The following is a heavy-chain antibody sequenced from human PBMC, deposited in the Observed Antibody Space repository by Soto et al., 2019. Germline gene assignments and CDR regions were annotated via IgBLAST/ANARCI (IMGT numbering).Heavy chain of an antibody. CDR1: GFSFSKYT. Sequence: GGSLRLSCVGSGFSFSKYTMNWVRQAPGKGPEWVSTISTSSSNIFYAASVKGRFTVSRDNAKNTIFLHMDSLRAEDTAVYYCAKDRNYPRDQFHYWGQGTLVTVSS. D-gene: IGHD1-7*01. J-gene: IGHJ4*02. CDR2: ISTSSSNI. V-gene: IGHV3-21*04. CDR3: AKDRNYPRDQFHY.